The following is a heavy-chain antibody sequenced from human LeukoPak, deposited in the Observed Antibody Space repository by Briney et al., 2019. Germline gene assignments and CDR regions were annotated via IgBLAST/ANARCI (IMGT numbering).Heavy chain of an antibody. CDR2: ISSSSSYI. Sequence: PGGSLRLSCAASGFTFSSYSMNWVRQAPGKGLEWVSSISSSSSYIYYADSVKGRFTISRDNAKNSLYLQMNSLRAEDKAVYYCARGHYDSSGYYDAFDIWGQGTMVTVSS. CDR1: GFTFSSYS. J-gene: IGHJ3*02. CDR3: ARGHYDSSGYYDAFDI. D-gene: IGHD3-22*01. V-gene: IGHV3-21*01.